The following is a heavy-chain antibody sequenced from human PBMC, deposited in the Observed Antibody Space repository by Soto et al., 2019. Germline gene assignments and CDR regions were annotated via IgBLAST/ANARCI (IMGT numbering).Heavy chain of an antibody. D-gene: IGHD3-22*01. CDR2: IYHSGST. Sequence: SETLSLTCAVSGGSISSGGYSWSWIRQPPGKGLEWIGYIYHSGSTYYNPSLKSRVTISVDRSKNQFSLKLSSVTAADTAVYYCARGAVYYDSSGSSDAFDIWGQGTMVTVSS. J-gene: IGHJ3*02. CDR1: GGSISSGGYS. CDR3: ARGAVYYDSSGSSDAFDI. V-gene: IGHV4-30-2*01.